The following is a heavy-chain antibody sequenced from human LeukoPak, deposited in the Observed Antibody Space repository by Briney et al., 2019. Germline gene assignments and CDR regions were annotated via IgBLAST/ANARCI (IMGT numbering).Heavy chain of an antibody. D-gene: IGHD3-10*01. V-gene: IGHV4-34*01. Sequence: PSETLSLTCAVYGGSFSGYYWSWIRQPPGKGLEWIGEINHSGSTNYNPSLKSRVTISVDTSKNQFSLKLSSVTAADTAVYYCARVPTYYYAHLHYFDYWGQGTLVTVSS. CDR3: ARVPTYYYAHLHYFDY. CDR2: INHSGST. CDR1: GGSFSGYY. J-gene: IGHJ4*02.